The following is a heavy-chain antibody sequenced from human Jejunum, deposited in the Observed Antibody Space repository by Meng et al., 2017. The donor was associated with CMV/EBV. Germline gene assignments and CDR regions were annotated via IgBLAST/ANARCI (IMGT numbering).Heavy chain of an antibody. CDR3: ARDNNGDY. D-gene: IGHD1-14*01. Sequence: QVKLAESGGGVVQPGRSLGLSWAASGFSFSTYAMYWVRQAPGKGLEWVAIISYDGSNEYYADSVKGRFTVSRDNSKNTLYLQMNSLTVEDTAIYYCARDNNGDYWGQGTLVTVSS. V-gene: IGHV3-30-3*01. CDR1: GFSFSTYA. J-gene: IGHJ4*02. CDR2: ISYDGSNE.